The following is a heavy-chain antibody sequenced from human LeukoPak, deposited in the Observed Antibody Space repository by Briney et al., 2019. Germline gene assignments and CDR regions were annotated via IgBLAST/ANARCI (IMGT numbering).Heavy chain of an antibody. CDR1: GFTFSSYA. J-gene: IGHJ4*02. CDR2: ISGSGGST. V-gene: IGHV3-23*01. Sequence: GGSLRLSCAASGFTFSSYAMSWVRQAPGKGLEWVSAISGSGGSTYYADSVKGRFTISRDNSKNTLYLQMNSLRAEDTAVYYCAKVRFGVTARYYFDYWGQGTLVTVSS. CDR3: AKVRFGVTARYYFDY. D-gene: IGHD3-10*01.